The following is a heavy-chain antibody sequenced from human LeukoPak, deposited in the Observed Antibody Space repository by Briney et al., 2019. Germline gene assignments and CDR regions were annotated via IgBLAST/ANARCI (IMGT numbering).Heavy chain of an antibody. V-gene: IGHV3-23*01. J-gene: IGHJ4*02. CDR2: ISGSGGST. CDR1: GFIFSSYA. Sequence: PGGSLRLSCAASGFIFSSYAMSWVRQAPGKGLEWVSTISGSGGSTYYADSVKGRFTISRDNSKNTVYLQMNSLRAEDTAVYYCAKERSCINDVCRGDVDYWGQGTLVTVSS. CDR3: AKERSCINDVCRGDVDY. D-gene: IGHD2-8*01.